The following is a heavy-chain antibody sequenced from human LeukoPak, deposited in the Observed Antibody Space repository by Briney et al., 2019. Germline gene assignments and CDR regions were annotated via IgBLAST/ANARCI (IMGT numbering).Heavy chain of an antibody. D-gene: IGHD2-2*01. CDR2: ISSDGSGT. Sequence: GGSLRLSCAPSGFTFSSYNLNWVRQAPGKGLVWVSRISSDGSGTNYADSVKGRFTISRDNAKNTLYLQMNSLRAEDTAVYYCARDLGYCSSTSCYDFDYWGQGTLVTVSS. CDR3: ARDLGYCSSTSCYDFDY. V-gene: IGHV3-74*01. J-gene: IGHJ4*02. CDR1: GFTFSSYN.